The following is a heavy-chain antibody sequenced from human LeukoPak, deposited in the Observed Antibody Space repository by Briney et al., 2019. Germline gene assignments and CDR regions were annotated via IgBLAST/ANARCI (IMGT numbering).Heavy chain of an antibody. V-gene: IGHV2-70*04. J-gene: IGHJ4*02. CDR3: ARGGGSSWIDY. CDR2: IDWDDDK. Sequence: SGPTLVNPTQTLTLTCTFSGFSLPTSGMRVSWIRQPPGKALEWLTRIDWDDDKFYSTSLKTRLTISKDPSKNQVVLTMTNMDPVDTATYYCARGGGSSWIDYWGQGTLVTVSS. D-gene: IGHD2-15*01. CDR1: GFSLPTSGMR.